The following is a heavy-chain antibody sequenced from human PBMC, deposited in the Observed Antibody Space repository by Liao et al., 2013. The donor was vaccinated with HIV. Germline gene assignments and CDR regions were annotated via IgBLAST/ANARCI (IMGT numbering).Heavy chain of an antibody. CDR2: IYTSGST. CDR3: ARGRIAARHHY. D-gene: IGHD6-6*01. J-gene: IGHJ4*02. CDR1: GGSISSGNYY. Sequence: QVQMQESGPGLVKPSQTLSLTCTVSGGSISSGNYYWSWIRQPAGKGLEWIGRIYTSGSTNYNPSLKSRVTISVDTSKKQFSLKLSSVTAADTAVYYCARGRIAARHHYWGQGTLVTVSS. V-gene: IGHV4-61*02.